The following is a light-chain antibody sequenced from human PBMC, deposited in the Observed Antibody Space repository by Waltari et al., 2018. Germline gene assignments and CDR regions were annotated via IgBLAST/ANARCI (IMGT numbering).Light chain of an antibody. V-gene: IGLV2-23*03. J-gene: IGLJ2*01. CDR2: EGN. CDR3: CSYVTSRTFV. Sequence: QSALTQPASVSGSPGQSITISCSGSSRDVDSYNLVSWYQQHPGKVPKLILYEGNKRPSGVSNRFSGSKSGDTASLTISGLQAEDEAAYYCCSYVTSRTFVFGGGTKVSVL. CDR1: SRDVDSYNL.